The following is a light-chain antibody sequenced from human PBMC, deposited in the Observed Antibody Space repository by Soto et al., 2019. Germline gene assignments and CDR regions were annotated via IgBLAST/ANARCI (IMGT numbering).Light chain of an antibody. CDR3: AAWDDSLLYV. CDR1: SSNIGSNY. Sequence: QSVLTQPPSASGTPGQRVTIPCSGSSSNIGSNYVYWYQQIPGTAPKLLIYRNNQRPSGVPDRFSGSKSGTSATLAIRGLRSEDEADYYCAAWDDSLLYVFGTGTKVTVL. CDR2: RNN. J-gene: IGLJ1*01. V-gene: IGLV1-47*01.